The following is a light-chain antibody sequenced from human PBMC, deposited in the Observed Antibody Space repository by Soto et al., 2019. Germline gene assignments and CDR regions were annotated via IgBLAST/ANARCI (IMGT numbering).Light chain of an antibody. V-gene: IGLV2-14*01. CDR1: SSDVGVYNY. CDR2: DVS. J-gene: IGLJ1*01. CDR3: SSYTSSDTYV. Sequence: QSVLTQPASVSGSPGQSITISCTGTSSDVGVYNYVSWYQQHPGKAPKLMIIDVSNRPSGVSNRFSGSKSGNTASLTISGLQAEDEAEYYCSSYTSSDTYVFGTGTKVTVL.